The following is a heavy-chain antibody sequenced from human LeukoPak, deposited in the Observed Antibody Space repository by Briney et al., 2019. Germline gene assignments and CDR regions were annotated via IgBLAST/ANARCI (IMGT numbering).Heavy chain of an antibody. V-gene: IGHV3-11*06. CDR1: GFTFSDYG. Sequence: GGSLRLSCAASGFTFSDYGMIWVRQAPGKGLEWVSYIRPTNNDSYHADSVKGRFTISRDNAKNSLYLQMNSLRAEDTAVYYCARDSEPKAAAPPHYWGQGTLVTVSS. J-gene: IGHJ4*02. D-gene: IGHD6-13*01. CDR3: ARDSEPKAAAPPHY. CDR2: IRPTNNDS.